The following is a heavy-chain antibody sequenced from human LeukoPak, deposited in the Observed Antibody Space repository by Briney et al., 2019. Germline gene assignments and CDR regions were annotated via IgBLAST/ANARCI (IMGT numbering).Heavy chain of an antibody. V-gene: IGHV1-18*01. D-gene: IGHD3-10*01. CDR2: ISAYNGNT. J-gene: IGHJ6*02. CDR3: ARDYYGSGSYYYYYYGMDV. CDR1: GYTFTSYG. Sequence: GASVKVSCKASGYTFTSYGISWVRQAPGQGLEWMGWISAYNGNTNYAQKLQGRVTMTTDTSTSTAYTELRSLRSDDTAVYYCARDYYGSGSYYYYYYGMDVWGQGTTVTVSS.